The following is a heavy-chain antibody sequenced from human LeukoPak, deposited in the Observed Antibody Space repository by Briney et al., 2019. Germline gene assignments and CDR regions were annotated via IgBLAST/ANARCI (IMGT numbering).Heavy chain of an antibody. J-gene: IGHJ4*02. CDR3: AGVRYCSSTSCSYYFDY. CDR1: GGTFSSYA. V-gene: IGHV1-69*05. D-gene: IGHD2-2*01. Sequence: GSSVKVSCKASGGTFSSYAISWVRQAPGQGLEWMGGIIPIFGTANYAQKFQGRVTITTDESTSTAYMELSSLRSEDTAVYYCAGVRYCSSTSCSYYFDYWGQGTLVTVSS. CDR2: IIPIFGTA.